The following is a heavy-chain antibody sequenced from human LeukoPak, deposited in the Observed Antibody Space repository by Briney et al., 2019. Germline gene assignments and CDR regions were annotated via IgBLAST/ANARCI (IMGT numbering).Heavy chain of an antibody. Sequence: GGSLRLSCGASGFTFSSYEVNWVRQAPGKGLEWVSYVSSGGSAIYYADSVKGRFTISRDNAKNSLYLQVNSLRAEDTAVYYCARNDYSTSSYFYWGQGTLVTVSS. CDR1: GFTFSSYE. CDR2: VSSGGSAI. J-gene: IGHJ4*02. V-gene: IGHV3-48*03. CDR3: ARNDYSTSSYFY. D-gene: IGHD6-6*01.